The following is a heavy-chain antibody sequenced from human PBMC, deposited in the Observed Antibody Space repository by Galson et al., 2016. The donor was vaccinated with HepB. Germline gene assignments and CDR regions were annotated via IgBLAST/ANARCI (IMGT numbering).Heavy chain of an antibody. J-gene: IGHJ5*02. V-gene: IGHV4-39*01. CDR2: IYHGGTT. CDR3: ARQEGSWRSGFDP. CDR1: VASISIRGHY. Sequence: ETLSLTCNVSVASISIRGHYWAWSRQSPGKGLEWIGSIYHGGTTYYNPSLKGRLSISVDTSRNQFSLTLTSVTTTDTAIYFCARQEGSWRSGFDPWGQGTLVSVSS.